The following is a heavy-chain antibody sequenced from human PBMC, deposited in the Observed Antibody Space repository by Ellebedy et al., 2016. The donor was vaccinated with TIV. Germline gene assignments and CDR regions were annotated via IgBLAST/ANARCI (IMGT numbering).Heavy chain of an antibody. J-gene: IGHJ4*02. CDR3: ARAESGGYAWDY. Sequence: AASVKVSCKASGGTFNNYALSWVRQAPGQELEWMGGIIPIFGTATYAQNFQGRVTITADESTSTAYMELSSLRSEDTAVYYCARAESGGYAWDYWGQGTLVTVSS. V-gene: IGHV1-69*13. D-gene: IGHD5-12*01. CDR2: IIPIFGTA. CDR1: GGTFNNYA.